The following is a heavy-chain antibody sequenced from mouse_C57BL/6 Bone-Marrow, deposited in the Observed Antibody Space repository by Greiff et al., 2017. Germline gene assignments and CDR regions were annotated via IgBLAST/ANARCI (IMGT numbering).Heavy chain of an antibody. CDR2: IDPNSGGT. CDR1: GYTFTSYW. CDR3: ARNSSSQYYFDY. D-gene: IGHD1-1*01. Sequence: QVHVKQPGAELVKPGASVKLSCKASGYTFTSYWMHWVKQRPGRGLEWIGRIDPNSGGTKYNEKFKSKATLTVDKPSSTAYMQLSSLTSEDSAVYYCARNSSSQYYFDYWGQGTTLTVSS. J-gene: IGHJ2*01. V-gene: IGHV1-72*01.